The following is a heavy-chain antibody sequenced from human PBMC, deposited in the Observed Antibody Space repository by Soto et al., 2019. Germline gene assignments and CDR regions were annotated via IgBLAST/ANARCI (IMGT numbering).Heavy chain of an antibody. Sequence: GGSLRLSCAASGFTFSSYSMNWVRQAPGKGLEWVSSISSSSSYIYYADSVKGRFTISRDNAKNSLYLQMNSLRAEDTAVYYCARESGYDRFCYYYYGMDVWGQGTTVTVAS. CDR2: ISSSSSYI. CDR1: GFTFSSYS. CDR3: ARESGYDRFCYYYYGMDV. V-gene: IGHV3-21*01. D-gene: IGHD5-12*01. J-gene: IGHJ6*02.